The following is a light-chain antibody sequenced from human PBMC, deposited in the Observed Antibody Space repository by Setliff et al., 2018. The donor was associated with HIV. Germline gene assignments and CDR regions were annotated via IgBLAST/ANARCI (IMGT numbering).Light chain of an antibody. Sequence: QSVLAQPASVSGSPGQSITISCTGTSSDVGGYNYVSWYQQHPGKAPKLIIYEVRNRPSVVSNRFSGSKSGNTASLTISGLQAEDEADYYCSSYAITNTLSLATGTKVTVL. CDR1: SSDVGGYNY. CDR2: EVR. CDR3: SSYAITNTLS. V-gene: IGLV2-14*01. J-gene: IGLJ1*01.